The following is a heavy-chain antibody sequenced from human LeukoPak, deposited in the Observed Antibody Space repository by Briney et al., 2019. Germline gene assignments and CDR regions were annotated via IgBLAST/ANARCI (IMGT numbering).Heavy chain of an antibody. D-gene: IGHD3-16*02. Sequence: SETLSLTCTVSGGSISSSPYYWGWIRQPPGKGLEWIGSIYYSGTPHYNPSLESRVTISVATSKNQFSLKLTSVTAADTAVYYCARHIGGRYYYYYMDVWGKGTTVTISS. CDR2: IYYSGTP. V-gene: IGHV4-39*01. J-gene: IGHJ6*03. CDR1: GGSISSSPYY. CDR3: ARHIGGRYYYYYMDV.